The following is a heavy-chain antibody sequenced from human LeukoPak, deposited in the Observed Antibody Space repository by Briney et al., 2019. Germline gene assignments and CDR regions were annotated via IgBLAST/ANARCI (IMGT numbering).Heavy chain of an antibody. D-gene: IGHD6-13*01. CDR3: ARHGDHSSSWSPELYYYYYMDV. V-gene: IGHV4-61*02. CDR2: IYTSGST. Sequence: SETLSLTCTVSGGSISSGSYYWSWIRQPAGKGLGWIGRIYTSGSTNYNPSLKSRVTISVDTSKNQFSLKLSSLTAADTAVYYCARHGDHSSSWSPELYYYYYMDVWGKGTTVTISS. CDR1: GGSISSGSYY. J-gene: IGHJ6*03.